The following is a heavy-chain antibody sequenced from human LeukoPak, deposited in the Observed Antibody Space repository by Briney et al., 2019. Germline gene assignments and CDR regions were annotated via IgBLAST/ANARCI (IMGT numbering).Heavy chain of an antibody. J-gene: IGHJ3*02. V-gene: IGHV1-69*05. CDR3: ARAGGNYYDSSGYDFDI. D-gene: IGHD3-22*01. CDR1: GGTFSSYA. Sequence: ASVKVSCKASGGTFSSYAISWVRQAPGQGLEWMGRIIPIFGTANYAQKFQGRVTITTDESTSTAYMELSSLRSKDTAVYYCARAGGNYYDSSGYDFDIWGQGTMVTVSS. CDR2: IIPIFGTA.